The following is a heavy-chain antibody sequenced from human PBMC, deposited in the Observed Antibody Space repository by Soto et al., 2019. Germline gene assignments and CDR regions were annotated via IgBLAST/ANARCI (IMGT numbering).Heavy chain of an antibody. CDR1: GGSISSYY. J-gene: IGHJ6*02. CDR3: ARDLLAVRAVKNYYCAMDV. CDR2: IYYSGST. Sequence: SETLSLTCTVSGGSISSYYWSWIRQPPGKGLEWIGYIYYSGSTNYNPSLKSRVTISVDTSKNQFSLKLSSVTAADTAVYYCARDLLAVRAVKNYYCAMDVWGQGTTVTVSS. V-gene: IGHV4-59*01. D-gene: IGHD3-10*01.